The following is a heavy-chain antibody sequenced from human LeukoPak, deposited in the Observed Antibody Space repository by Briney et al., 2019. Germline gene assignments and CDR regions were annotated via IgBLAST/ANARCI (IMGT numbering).Heavy chain of an antibody. J-gene: IGHJ2*01. Sequence: ASVKVSCKASGYIFTNYYMHWVRQAPGQGLEWMGTINPSGGSTTYAQKFQGRVTMTRDTSTSTVYMELSSLRSEDTAVYYCARDHGSAYCRAPRHWGRGTLVTVSS. V-gene: IGHV1-46*01. CDR3: ARDHGSAYCRAPRH. D-gene: IGHD6-19*01. CDR2: INPSGGST. CDR1: GYIFTNYY.